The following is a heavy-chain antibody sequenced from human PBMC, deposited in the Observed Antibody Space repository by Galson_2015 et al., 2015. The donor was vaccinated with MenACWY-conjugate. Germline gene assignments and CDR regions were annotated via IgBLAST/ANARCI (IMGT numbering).Heavy chain of an antibody. Sequence: SLRLSCAASGFTFSDYAMSWVRQAPGKGLEWVSAISASGGGTYYADSVKGRFTIFRDNSKNTLFMQVNNLRADDTAVYYCAGVLGSTGQGRWGQGTLVTVSS. V-gene: IGHV3-23*01. CDR2: ISASGGGT. D-gene: IGHD4-11*01. CDR1: GFTFSDYA. CDR3: AGVLGSTGQGR. J-gene: IGHJ4*02.